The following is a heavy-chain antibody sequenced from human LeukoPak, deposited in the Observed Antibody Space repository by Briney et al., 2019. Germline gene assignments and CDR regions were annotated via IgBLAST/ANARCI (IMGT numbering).Heavy chain of an antibody. D-gene: IGHD3-10*01. CDR3: ARDRRGSGSSFDY. J-gene: IGHJ4*02. CDR1: GFTFSSYA. CDR2: ISYDGSNK. V-gene: IGHV3-30*04. Sequence: GRSLRLSCAASGFTFSSYAMHWVRQAPGKGLGWVAVISYDGSNKYYADSVKGRFTISRDNSKNTPYLQMNSLRAEDTAVYYCARDRRGSGSSFDYWGQGTLVTVSS.